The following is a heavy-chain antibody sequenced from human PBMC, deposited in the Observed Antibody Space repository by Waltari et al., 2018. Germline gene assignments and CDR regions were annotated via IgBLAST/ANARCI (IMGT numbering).Heavy chain of an antibody. Sequence: QVQLVASGGGVVQPGRSLRLSCAASGFTFSSYAMHWVRQAPGKGLEWVAVISYDGSNKYYADSVKGRFTISRDNSKNTLYLQMNSLRAEDTAVYYCARDTFSGWSNWGQGTLVTVSS. CDR3: ARDTFSGWSN. CDR2: ISYDGSNK. V-gene: IGHV3-30*01. CDR1: GFTFSSYA. D-gene: IGHD6-19*01. J-gene: IGHJ4*02.